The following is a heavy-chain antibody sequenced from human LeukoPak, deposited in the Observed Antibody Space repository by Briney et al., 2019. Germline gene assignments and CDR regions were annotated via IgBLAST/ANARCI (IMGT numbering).Heavy chain of an antibody. CDR3: ARAVGGWSGFDY. D-gene: IGHD6-19*01. V-gene: IGHV4-59*01. J-gene: IGHJ4*02. CDR2: IYYSGST. CDR1: GDSMSSYY. Sequence: SETLSLTCAVSGDSMSSYYWNWIRQPPGKGLEYIGYIYYSGSTNYNPSLRSRVTISVDTSKNQFSLKLSSVTAADTAVYYCARAVGGWSGFDYWGQGTLVTVSS.